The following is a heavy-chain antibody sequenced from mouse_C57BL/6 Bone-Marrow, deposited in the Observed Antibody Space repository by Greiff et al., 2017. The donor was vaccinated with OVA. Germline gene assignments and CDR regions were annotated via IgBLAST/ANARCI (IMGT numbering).Heavy chain of an antibody. CDR3: AGEGTITNRYFDY. J-gene: IGHJ2*01. D-gene: IGHD1-1*01. CDR1: GYTFTSYW. V-gene: IGHV1-52*01. Sequence: QVQLQQPGAELVRPGSSVKLSCKASGYTFTSYWMHWVKQRPIQGLEWIGNIDPSDSETHYNQKFKDKATLTVDKSSSTAYMQLSSLTSEDSAVYYCAGEGTITNRYFDYWGQGTTLTVSS. CDR2: IDPSDSET.